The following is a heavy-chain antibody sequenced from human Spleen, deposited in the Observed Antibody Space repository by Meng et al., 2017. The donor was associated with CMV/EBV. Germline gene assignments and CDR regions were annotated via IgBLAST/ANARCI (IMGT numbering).Heavy chain of an antibody. Sequence: ASVKVSCKASGYTFTDYFMHWVRQAPGQGLEWMGWINPNSGDTNYAQKFQGRVSMTRDTSISTAYMELSRLRSDDTAVYYCARGTTAVYWGQGTLVTVSS. CDR1: GYTFTDYF. CDR3: ARGTTAVY. D-gene: IGHD4-23*01. J-gene: IGHJ4*02. V-gene: IGHV1-2*02. CDR2: INPNSGDT.